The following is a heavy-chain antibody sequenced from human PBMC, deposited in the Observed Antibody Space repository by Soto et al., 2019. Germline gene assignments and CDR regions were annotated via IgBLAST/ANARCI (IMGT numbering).Heavy chain of an antibody. D-gene: IGHD3-10*01. J-gene: IGHJ4*02. CDR3: ARVRGGSGSYYKTLDY. V-gene: IGHV3-33*01. CDR2: IWYDGSNK. Sequence: VQLVESGGGVVQPGRSLRLSCAASGFTFSSYGMHWVRQAPGKGLEWVAVIWYDGSNKYYADSVKGRFTISRDNSKNTLYLQMNSLRAEDTAVYYCARVRGGSGSYYKTLDYWGQGTLVTVSS. CDR1: GFTFSSYG.